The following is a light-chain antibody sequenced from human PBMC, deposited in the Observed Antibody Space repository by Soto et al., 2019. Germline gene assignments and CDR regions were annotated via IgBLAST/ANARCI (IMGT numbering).Light chain of an antibody. V-gene: IGKV3-20*01. CDR3: QHYGSSPT. CDR2: GAS. CDR1: QSVSSSY. Sequence: EVVLTQSPGTLSLSPGERATLSCRASQSVSSSYLAWYQQKPGQAPRLLIYGASNRATGIPDRFSGSGSGTDFTLTISRLEPEDFAVYYCQHYGSSPTFGPGTKVDI. J-gene: IGKJ3*01.